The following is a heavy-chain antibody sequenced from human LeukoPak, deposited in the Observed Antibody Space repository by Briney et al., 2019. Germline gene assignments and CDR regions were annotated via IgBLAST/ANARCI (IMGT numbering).Heavy chain of an antibody. J-gene: IGHJ3*02. D-gene: IGHD3-22*01. Sequence: PGGSLRLSCAASGFTFSSYGMSWVRQAPGKGLEWVSAISGSGGSTYYADSVKGRFTISRDNSKNTLYLQMNSLRAEDTAVYYCAKVRTKYYYDSSGTLGAFDIWGRGTMVTISS. CDR2: ISGSGGST. CDR3: AKVRTKYYYDSSGTLGAFDI. V-gene: IGHV3-23*01. CDR1: GFTFSSYG.